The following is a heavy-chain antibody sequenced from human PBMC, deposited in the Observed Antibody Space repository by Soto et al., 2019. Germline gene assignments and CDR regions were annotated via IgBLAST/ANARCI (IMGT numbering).Heavy chain of an antibody. Sequence: QVQLVQSGAEVREPGASVKVSCKASGYTFTSYSIGWVRQAPGQGRAWMGWIGPYNGNTNYAQKLQGIVTMTAGTYTRTAYIELRSLISDDTAVYFGARVACSSTSCYKISAYYGMDVWGQGTTVTVS. J-gene: IGHJ6*02. CDR1: GYTFTSYS. CDR3: ARVACSSTSCYKISAYYGMDV. D-gene: IGHD2-2*02. V-gene: IGHV1-18*04. CDR2: IGPYNGNT.